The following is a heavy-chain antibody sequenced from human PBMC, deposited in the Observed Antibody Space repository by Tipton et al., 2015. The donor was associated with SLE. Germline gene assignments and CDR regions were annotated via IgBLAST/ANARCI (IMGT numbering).Heavy chain of an antibody. J-gene: IGHJ5*02. CDR1: GDSITSGPYY. CDR3: ARSRYSSTSPSDVTTWFDP. V-gene: IGHV4-39*07. CDR2: IYYNGFS. D-gene: IGHD2-2*01. Sequence: TLSLTCTISGDSITSGPYYWAWIRQPPGKGLEWIGTIYYNGFSYQSPSLKSRITMSVDTSKTHFSLTLTSMTAADTAVYYCARSRYSSTSPSDVTTWFDPWGQGILVRVSS.